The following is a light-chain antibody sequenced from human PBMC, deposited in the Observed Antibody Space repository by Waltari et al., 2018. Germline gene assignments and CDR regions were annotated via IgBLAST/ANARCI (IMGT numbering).Light chain of an antibody. J-gene: IGLJ3*02. V-gene: IGLV2-11*01. CDR1: SSAVGGYTY. CDR2: DIK. CDR3: CSYVGSNIYWV. Sequence: QSALTQPRSVSGSPGQPVTISSTGTSSAVGGYTYVSWYQQPPDQAPKLIIYDIKKRPSGVPDRFSGSKSGNTASLTISGLQAEDEADYYCCSYVGSNIYWVFGGGTKLTVL.